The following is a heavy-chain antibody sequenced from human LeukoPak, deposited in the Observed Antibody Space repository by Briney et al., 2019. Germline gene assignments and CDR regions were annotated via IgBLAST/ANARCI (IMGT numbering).Heavy chain of an antibody. J-gene: IGHJ6*02. V-gene: IGHV3-30*18. CDR3: AKEVSHYYYGMDV. Sequence: GGSLRLSCAPSGFTFSSYWMNWVRQAPGKGLEWVAVISYDGSNKYYADSVKGRFTISRDNSKNTLYLQMNSLRAKDTAVYYCAKEVSHYYYGMDVWGQGTTVTVSS. CDR1: GFTFSSYW. CDR2: ISYDGSNK.